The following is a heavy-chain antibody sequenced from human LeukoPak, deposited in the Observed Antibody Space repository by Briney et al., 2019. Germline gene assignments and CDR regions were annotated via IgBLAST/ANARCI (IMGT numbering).Heavy chain of an antibody. CDR3: ARGRKVPIAVAGNYYYYYYMDV. D-gene: IGHD6-19*01. CDR1: GGSLSVYY. J-gene: IGHJ6*03. Sequence: SETLSLTCAVYGGSLSVYYWSWIRHPPGKGLGWIGEIHHSVSTNYTPSLKSRVTNTVDTSKNQFSLKLSSVTAADTAVYYGARGRKVPIAVAGNYYYYYYMDVWGKGTTVTVSS. CDR2: IHHSVST. V-gene: IGHV4-34*01.